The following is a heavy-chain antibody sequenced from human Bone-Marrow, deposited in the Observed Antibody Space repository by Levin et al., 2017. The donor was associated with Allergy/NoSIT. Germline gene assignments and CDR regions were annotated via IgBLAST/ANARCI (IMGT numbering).Heavy chain of an antibody. Sequence: GESLKISCQGSGYSFFSYWIGWVRQMPGKGLEWVGIIYPDDSNIRYSPSFQGQVTISADKSINTAYLQWSSLKAADTSMYYCARHGGGSHFDTSGYYYDFWGQGTLVTVSS. V-gene: IGHV5-51*01. D-gene: IGHD3-22*01. CDR1: GYSFFSYW. CDR2: IYPDDSNI. CDR3: ARHGGGSHFDTSGYYYDF. J-gene: IGHJ4*02.